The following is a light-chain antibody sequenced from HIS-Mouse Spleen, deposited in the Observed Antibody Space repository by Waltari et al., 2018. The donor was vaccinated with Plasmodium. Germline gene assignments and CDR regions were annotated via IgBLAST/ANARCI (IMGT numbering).Light chain of an antibody. CDR3: YSTDSSGNHRGV. Sequence: SYELTQPPSVSVSPGQTARITCSGDALPKKYAYWYQQKSGQAPVLVIYEDSKRPSGTPEGCPGSSSGTMATLTISGAQVEDEADYYCYSTDSSGNHRGVFGGGTKLTVL. CDR1: ALPKKY. J-gene: IGLJ3*02. V-gene: IGLV3-10*01. CDR2: EDS.